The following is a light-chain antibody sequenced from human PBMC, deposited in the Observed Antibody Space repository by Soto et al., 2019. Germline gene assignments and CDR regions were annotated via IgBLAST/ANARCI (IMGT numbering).Light chain of an antibody. Sequence: EIVLTQSPGTLSLSPGERATLSCRASQSVSSRHLAWYQQKPGQAPRLLIYGTSSRATGIPDRFSGSGSGTDFTLTISRLEPEDFAVYYCQQYDNSPRYTFGQGTQLEIK. J-gene: IGKJ2*01. CDR2: GTS. CDR1: QSVSSRH. V-gene: IGKV3-20*01. CDR3: QQYDNSPRYT.